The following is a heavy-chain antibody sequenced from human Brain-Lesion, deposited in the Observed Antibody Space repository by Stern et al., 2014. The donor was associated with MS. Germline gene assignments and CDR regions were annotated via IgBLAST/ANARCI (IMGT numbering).Heavy chain of an antibody. D-gene: IGHD2-2*01. V-gene: IGHV4-61*02. CDR3: ARGRVVPGFQYYATDV. Sequence: QVQLEESGPGLVKPSQTLSLSCTVSGGSISSGGYYWSWIRQPAGKGLEWIGRIFNSGSTRYNPSLKSRVTISIDKSKNHFSLRLNSMTAADTAVYYCARGRVVPGFQYYATDVWGQGTTVIVSS. J-gene: IGHJ6*02. CDR1: GGSISSGGYY. CDR2: IFNSGST.